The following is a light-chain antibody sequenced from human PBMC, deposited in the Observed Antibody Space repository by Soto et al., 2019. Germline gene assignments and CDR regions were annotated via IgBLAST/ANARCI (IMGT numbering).Light chain of an antibody. CDR1: QSVDGY. V-gene: IGKV3-11*01. CDR2: DTS. Sequence: EIVLTHYPATLSLSPGERASLSCRASQSVDGYLAWYQQKPGQPPRLLFYDTSNRATGIPARFSAFGSGTDFTLTISALEPEDFAVYHCQQYNKWPPTFGQGTKVDVK. J-gene: IGKJ1*01. CDR3: QQYNKWPPT.